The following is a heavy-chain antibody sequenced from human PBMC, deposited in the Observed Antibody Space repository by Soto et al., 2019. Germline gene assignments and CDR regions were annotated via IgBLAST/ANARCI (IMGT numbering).Heavy chain of an antibody. Sequence: QVQLQESGPGLVKPSQTLSLTCTVSGGSISSGGYYWSWIRQHPGKGLEWIGYIYYSGSTYYNPSLRSRVTISVDTPENEFSLKLSSVTAADTAVYYCATRPYCSGGSCYSGPVGWFDPWGQGTLVTVSS. CDR2: IYYSGST. D-gene: IGHD2-15*01. CDR1: GGSISSGGYY. J-gene: IGHJ5*02. V-gene: IGHV4-31*03. CDR3: ATRPYCSGGSCYSGPVGWFDP.